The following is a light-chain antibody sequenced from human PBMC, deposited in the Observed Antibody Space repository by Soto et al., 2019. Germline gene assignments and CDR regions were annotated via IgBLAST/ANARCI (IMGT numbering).Light chain of an antibody. Sequence: DIQMTQSPSTLSASVGDRVTITCRASKSISSWLAWYQQKPGKAPKLLIYKASSLESGVPSRFSGSGSGTEFTLTISSLQPDDFATYYCQHYNSYSITFGQGTRLEIK. CDR2: KAS. V-gene: IGKV1-5*03. J-gene: IGKJ5*01. CDR3: QHYNSYSIT. CDR1: KSISSW.